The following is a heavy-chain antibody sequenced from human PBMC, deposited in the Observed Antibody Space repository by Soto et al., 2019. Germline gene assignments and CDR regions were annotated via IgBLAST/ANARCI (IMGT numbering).Heavy chain of an antibody. CDR2: IYYSGST. CDR1: GGSISSSSYY. V-gene: IGHV4-39*01. D-gene: IGHD3-22*01. J-gene: IGHJ5*02. CDR3: ATSTYYDINGYYFPGWFGP. Sequence: QLQLQASGPGLVKPSETLSLTCTVSGGSISSSSYYWDWIRQPPGKGLEWIGNIYYSGSTYYNPSLKSRVTISVDTSKNQFSLKLSSVTAADTAVYYCATSTYYDINGYYFPGWFGPWGQGTLVTVSS.